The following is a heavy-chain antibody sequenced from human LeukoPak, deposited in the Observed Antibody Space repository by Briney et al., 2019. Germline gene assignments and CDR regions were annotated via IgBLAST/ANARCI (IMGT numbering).Heavy chain of an antibody. CDR1: GGSISSYY. D-gene: IGHD1-20*01. V-gene: IGHV4-59*08. CDR3: ARHSPNWNRYYYGMDV. CDR2: IYYSGST. J-gene: IGHJ6*02. Sequence: PSETQSLTCTVSGGSISSYYWSWIRQPPGKGLEWIGYIYYSGSTNYNPSLKSRVTISVDTSKNQFSLKLSSVTAADTAVYYCARHSPNWNRYYYGMDVWGQGTTVTVSS.